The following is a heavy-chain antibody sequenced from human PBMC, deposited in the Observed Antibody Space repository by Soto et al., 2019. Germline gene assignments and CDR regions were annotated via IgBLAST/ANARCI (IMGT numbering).Heavy chain of an antibody. J-gene: IGHJ4*02. D-gene: IGHD1-26*01. V-gene: IGHV3-30*18. CDR2: ISYDGSNK. CDR3: AKVGYSGSYFDY. CDR1: GFTFSSYG. Sequence: QVQLVESGGGVVQPGRSLRLSCAASGFTFSSYGMHWVRQAPGKGLEWVAVISYDGSNKYYADSVKGRFTISRDNSKNTLYLQMNSLRAEDTAVYYGAKVGYSGSYFDYWGQGTLVTVSS.